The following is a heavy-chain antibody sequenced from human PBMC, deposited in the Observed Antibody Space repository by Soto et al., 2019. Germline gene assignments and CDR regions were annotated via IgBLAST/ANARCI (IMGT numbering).Heavy chain of an antibody. V-gene: IGHV3-30-3*01. J-gene: IGHJ3*02. CDR3: ARAPGDMWAFDI. Sequence: HPGGSLRLSCAASGFTFSSYAMHWVRQAPGKGLEWVAVISYDGSNKYYADSVKGRFTISRDNSKNTLYLQMNSLRAEDTAVYYCARAPGDMWAFDIWGQGTMVTVSS. CDR2: ISYDGSNK. D-gene: IGHD7-27*01. CDR1: GFTFSSYA.